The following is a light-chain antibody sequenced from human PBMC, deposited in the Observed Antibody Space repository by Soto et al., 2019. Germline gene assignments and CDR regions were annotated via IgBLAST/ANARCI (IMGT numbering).Light chain of an antibody. Sequence: QSVLTQPPSVSGAPGQRVIISCTGSSSNIGTGYAVHWYQQLPGTAPKLLIYGNTNRPSGVPDRFSGSKSGTSASLAITGLQAYDEADYYCQSSDTSLSGPRVFGGGTKVTVL. V-gene: IGLV1-40*01. CDR3: QSSDTSLSGPRV. CDR1: SSNIGTGYA. CDR2: GNT. J-gene: IGLJ2*01.